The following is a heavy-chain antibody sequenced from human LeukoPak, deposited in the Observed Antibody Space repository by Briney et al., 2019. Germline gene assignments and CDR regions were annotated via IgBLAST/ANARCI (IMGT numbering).Heavy chain of an antibody. CDR3: ARGGIQVSGIDEFDY. D-gene: IGHD6-19*01. V-gene: IGHV3-13*01. CDR1: GFTFIDYD. Sequence: GGSLRLSCAASGFTFIDYDMHWVCQVIGKGLEWVSAIGIRGDTHYSGSVKGRFTIPRENAESSLYLQMNSLRAEDTAVYYCARGGIQVSGIDEFDYWGQGTLVTVSS. CDR2: IGIRGDT. J-gene: IGHJ4*02.